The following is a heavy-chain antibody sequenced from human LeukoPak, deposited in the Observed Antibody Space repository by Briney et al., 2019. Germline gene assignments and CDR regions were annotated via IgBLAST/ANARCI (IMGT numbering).Heavy chain of an antibody. CDR3: ARDRSPGNFDY. D-gene: IGHD3-10*01. J-gene: IGHJ4*02. CDR2: ISSSSTYI. Sequence: GGSLRLSCAVSGFTFSSYTMNWVRQAPGKGLEWVSSISSSSTYINYADSVKGRFTISRDNAKNSLYLQMNSLRAEDTAVYYCARDRSPGNFDYWGQGTLVTVSS. CDR1: GFTFSSYT. V-gene: IGHV3-21*01.